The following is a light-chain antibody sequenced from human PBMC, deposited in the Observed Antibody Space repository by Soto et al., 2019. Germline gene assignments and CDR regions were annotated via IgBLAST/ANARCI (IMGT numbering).Light chain of an antibody. J-gene: IGKJ1*01. CDR3: QQYNSYSHT. Sequence: DIQMTQSPSTLSASVGDRVTITCRASQSISSWLAWYQQKPGKAPKLLIYKASSLESGVPSRFSGSGSGTEFTLTISSLPPADFATYYCQQYNSYSHTFGQGPKVEIK. CDR2: KAS. V-gene: IGKV1-5*03. CDR1: QSISSW.